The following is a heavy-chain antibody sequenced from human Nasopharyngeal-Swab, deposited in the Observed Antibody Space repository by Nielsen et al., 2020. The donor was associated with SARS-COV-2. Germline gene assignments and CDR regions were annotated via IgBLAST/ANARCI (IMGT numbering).Heavy chain of an antibody. CDR3: ARAGDIRYYYGMDV. CDR2: INHSGST. Sequence: WIRQPPGKGLEWIGEINHSGSTNYNPSLKRRVTISVDTSKNQFSLKLSTVTAADTAVYYCARAGDIRYYYGMDVWGQGTTVTVSS. D-gene: IGHD2-21*01. J-gene: IGHJ6*02. V-gene: IGHV4-34*01.